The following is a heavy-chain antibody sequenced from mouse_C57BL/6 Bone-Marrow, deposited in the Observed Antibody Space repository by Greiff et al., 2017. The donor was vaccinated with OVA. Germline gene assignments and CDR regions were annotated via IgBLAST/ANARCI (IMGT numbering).Heavy chain of an antibody. CDR2: INPNNGGT. CDR1: GYTFTDYN. V-gene: IGHV1-22*01. J-gene: IGHJ4*01. CDR3: ARDGYAKDYYAMDY. Sequence: VQLQQSGPELVKPGASVKMSCKASGYTFTDYNMHWVKQSHGKSLEWIGYINPNNGGTSYNQKFKGKATLTVNKSSSTAYMELRSLTSEDSAVYYCARDGYAKDYYAMDYWGQGTSVTVSS. D-gene: IGHD2-2*01.